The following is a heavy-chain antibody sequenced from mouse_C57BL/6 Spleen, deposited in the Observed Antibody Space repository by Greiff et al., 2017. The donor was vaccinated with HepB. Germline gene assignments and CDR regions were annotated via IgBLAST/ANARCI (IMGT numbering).Heavy chain of an antibody. CDR3: ARHEGWGITTVVATDYFDY. J-gene: IGHJ2*01. V-gene: IGHV1-62-2*01. CDR1: GYTFTEYT. CDR2: FYPGSGSI. D-gene: IGHD1-1*01. Sequence: QVQLQQSGAELVKPGASVKLSCKASGYTFTEYTIHWVKQRSGQGLEWIGWFYPGSGSIKYNEKFKDKATLTADKSSSTVYMELSRLTSEDSAVYFCARHEGWGITTVVATDYFDYWGQGTTLTVSS.